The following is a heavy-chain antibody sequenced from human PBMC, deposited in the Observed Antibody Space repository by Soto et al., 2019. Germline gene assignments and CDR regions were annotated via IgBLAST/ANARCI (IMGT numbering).Heavy chain of an antibody. CDR2: INSDASST. Sequence: PGGSLRLSCTISGFTFGNNWMHWVRQGPGTGLVWVSRINSDASSTSYADSVKGRFTVSSDNAKNTVFLQMNSLRAEDTAVYYYALAVAGPFDYWGQGTLVTVSS. CDR3: ALAVAGPFDY. CDR1: GFTFGNNW. J-gene: IGHJ4*02. D-gene: IGHD6-19*01. V-gene: IGHV3-74*01.